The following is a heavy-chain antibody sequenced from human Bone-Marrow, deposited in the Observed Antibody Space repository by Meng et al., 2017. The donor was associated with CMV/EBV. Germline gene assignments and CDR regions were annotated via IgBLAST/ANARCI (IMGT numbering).Heavy chain of an antibody. Sequence: GSLRLSCTVSGGSISSYYWSWIRQPPGKGLEWIGYIYYSGSTNYNPSLKSRVTISVDTSKNQFSLKPSSVTAADTAVYYCARGGGGSGWSKIVDYWGQGTLVTVSS. V-gene: IGHV4-59*01. J-gene: IGHJ4*02. CDR2: IYYSGST. D-gene: IGHD6-19*01. CDR1: GGSISSYY. CDR3: ARGGGGSGWSKIVDY.